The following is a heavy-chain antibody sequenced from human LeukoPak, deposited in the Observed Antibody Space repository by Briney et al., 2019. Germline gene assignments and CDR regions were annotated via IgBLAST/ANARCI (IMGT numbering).Heavy chain of an antibody. Sequence: PPGGSLRLSCAASGFTLSSYSMHWVRQAPGKGLEFVSAISKNGRNTYYGNSMKGRFTISRDISKNTLYLQMGSLRPEDMAVYYCARVDSGSACASWGQGILVTVSS. J-gene: IGHJ1*01. V-gene: IGHV3-64*01. CDR1: GFTLSSYS. D-gene: IGHD6-19*01. CDR3: ARVDSGSACAS. CDR2: ISKNGRNT.